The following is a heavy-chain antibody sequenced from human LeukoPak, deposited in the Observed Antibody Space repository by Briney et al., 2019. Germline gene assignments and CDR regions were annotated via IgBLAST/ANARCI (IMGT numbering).Heavy chain of an antibody. CDR1: GGPISSGGYY. CDR3: ARQHYDFWSGYYGDY. CDR2: IYHGGST. V-gene: IGHV4-30-2*01. D-gene: IGHD3-3*01. Sequence: SETLSLTCTVSGGPISSGGYYWSWIRQPPGKGLEWIGYIYHGGSTYYNPSLKSRVTISVDRSKNQFSLKLSSVTAADTAVYYCARQHYDFWSGYYGDYWGQGTLVTVSS. J-gene: IGHJ4*02.